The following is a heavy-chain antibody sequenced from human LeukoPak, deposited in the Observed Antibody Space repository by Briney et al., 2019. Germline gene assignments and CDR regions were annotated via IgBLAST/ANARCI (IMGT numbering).Heavy chain of an antibody. V-gene: IGHV3-23*01. CDR1: GFTFSSYA. CDR3: ARSNPSGSYYYYYGMDV. J-gene: IGHJ6*02. Sequence: GGSLRLSCAASGFTFSSYAMSWVRQAPGKGLEWVSAISGSGGSTYYADSVKGRFTISRDNSKNTLYLQMNSLRAEDTAVYYCARSNPSGSYYYYYGMDVWGQGTTVTVSS. CDR2: ISGSGGST. D-gene: IGHD1-26*01.